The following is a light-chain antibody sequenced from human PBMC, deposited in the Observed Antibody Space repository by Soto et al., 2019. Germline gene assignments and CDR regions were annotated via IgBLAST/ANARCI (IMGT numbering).Light chain of an antibody. J-gene: IGLJ3*02. V-gene: IGLV2-14*01. CDR2: GVS. Sequence: QSALTQPASVSGSPGQSITISCTGTSSDIGAYNYVSWYQQHPGKAPKLLIYGVSDRPSGISNRVSGSKSGTTASLTISGLQAEDEADYYCGSYTYSSTWVFGGGTKLTVL. CDR3: GSYTYSSTWV. CDR1: SSDIGAYNY.